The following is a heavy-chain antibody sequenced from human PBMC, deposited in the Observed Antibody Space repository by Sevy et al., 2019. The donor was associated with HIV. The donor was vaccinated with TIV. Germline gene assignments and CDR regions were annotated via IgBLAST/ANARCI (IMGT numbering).Heavy chain of an antibody. D-gene: IGHD3-3*01. Sequence: ASVKVSCKASGYTFTSYDINWVRQATGQGLEWMGWMNPNSGNTGYAQKFQGRVTMTRNTSISTAYMELSSLGSEDTAVYYCARGPGSYDFWSGYYYYYYGMDVWGQGTTVTVSS. CDR3: ARGPGSYDFWSGYYYYYYGMDV. J-gene: IGHJ6*02. CDR1: GYTFTSYD. V-gene: IGHV1-8*01. CDR2: MNPNSGNT.